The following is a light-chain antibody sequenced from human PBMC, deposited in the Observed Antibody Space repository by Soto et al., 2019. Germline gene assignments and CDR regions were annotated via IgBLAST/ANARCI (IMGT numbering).Light chain of an antibody. J-gene: IGKJ1*01. CDR2: AAS. V-gene: IGKV1-27*01. Sequence: DIQMTQSPSSLSASVGDRVTITCRASQGLSNYLAWYQQKPGKVPKLLIYAASTLQSGVPSRFSGSGSGTDFTLTISSLQPEDVATYYCQKYNISPRTFGQGTKVEIK. CDR3: QKYNISPRT. CDR1: QGLSNY.